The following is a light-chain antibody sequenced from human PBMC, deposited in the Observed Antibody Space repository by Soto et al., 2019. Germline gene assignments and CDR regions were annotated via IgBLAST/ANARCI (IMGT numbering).Light chain of an antibody. J-gene: IGKJ1*01. V-gene: IGKV3-20*01. CDR1: QSVSSSY. CDR3: QQYGSSAWT. Sequence: EIVLTQSPGTLSLSPGERATLSCRASQSVSSSYLAWYQQKPGQAPTLLIYGASSRAPGIPDRFSGSGSGTDFTLTISRLEPEDFAVYYCQQYGSSAWTFGQGTKVEI. CDR2: GAS.